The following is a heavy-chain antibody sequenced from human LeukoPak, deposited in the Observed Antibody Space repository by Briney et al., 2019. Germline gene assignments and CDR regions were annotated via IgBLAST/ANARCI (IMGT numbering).Heavy chain of an antibody. Sequence: SQTLSLTCTVSGGSISSGSYYWSWLRQPAGKGLEWIGRIYTSGSTNYNPSLKSRVTISVDTSKNQFSLKLSSVTAADTAVYYCAREGRYCSSTSCYGEFDYWGQGTLVTVSS. J-gene: IGHJ4*02. CDR3: AREGRYCSSTSCYGEFDY. CDR2: IYTSGST. V-gene: IGHV4-61*02. CDR1: GGSISSGSYY. D-gene: IGHD2-2*01.